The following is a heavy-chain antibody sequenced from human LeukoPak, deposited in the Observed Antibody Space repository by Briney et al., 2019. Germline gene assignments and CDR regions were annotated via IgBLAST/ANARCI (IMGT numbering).Heavy chain of an antibody. J-gene: IGHJ4*02. CDR3: ARSSSGYSSGWYYFDY. D-gene: IGHD6-19*01. CDR2: ISAYNGNT. CDR1: GYTFTNYG. V-gene: IGHV1-18*01. Sequence: ASVKVSCTASGYTFTNYGITWVRQAPGQGLEWMGWISAYNGNTNYAQKLQGRVTITADESTSTAYMELSSLRSEDTAVYYCARSSSGYSSGWYYFDYWGQGTLVTVSS.